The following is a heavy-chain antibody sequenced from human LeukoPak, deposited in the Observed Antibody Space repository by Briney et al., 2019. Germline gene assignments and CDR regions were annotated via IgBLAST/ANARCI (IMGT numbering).Heavy chain of an antibody. CDR2: IIPIFTTA. CDR1: GGTFSSYA. CDR3: AREIYSGAFDI. V-gene: IGHV1-69*05. Sequence: GASVKVSCKASGGTFSSYAISWVRHAPGEGREWMGRIIPIFTTANYAQEFQGRVTITTDESTSTAYMELSSLRSEDTAVYYCAREIYSGAFDIWGQGTMVTVSS. J-gene: IGHJ3*02. D-gene: IGHD5-12*01.